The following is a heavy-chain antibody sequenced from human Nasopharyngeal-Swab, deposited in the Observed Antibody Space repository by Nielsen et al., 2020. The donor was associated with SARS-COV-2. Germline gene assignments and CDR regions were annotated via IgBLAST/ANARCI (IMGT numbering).Heavy chain of an antibody. Sequence: GESLKISCAASGFTFSSYEMNWVRQAPGKGLEWLSYISSSGTTIYYADSVKGRFTIYRDNAKNSLYLQMNSLRAEDTAVYYCARDALPPYYYDSSGYYYGPRWFDPWGQGTLVTVSS. CDR1: GFTFSSYE. J-gene: IGHJ5*02. V-gene: IGHV3-48*03. CDR2: ISSSGTTI. D-gene: IGHD3-22*01. CDR3: ARDALPPYYYDSSGYYYGPRWFDP.